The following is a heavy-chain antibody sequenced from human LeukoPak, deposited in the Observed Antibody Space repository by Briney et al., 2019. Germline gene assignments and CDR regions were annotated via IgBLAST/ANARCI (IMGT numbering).Heavy chain of an antibody. Sequence: ASVKVSCKASGYIFTKYVVHWVRQAPGQRPEWMGWIKAGNGNTKYSQNFQDRLTITRDTSASTVYMELSSLTSEDTALYYCARDDCGDTCYPGGYWGQGTLVTVSS. J-gene: IGHJ4*02. CDR1: GYIFTKYV. D-gene: IGHD2-21*01. CDR2: IKAGNGNT. V-gene: IGHV1-3*01. CDR3: ARDDCGDTCYPGGY.